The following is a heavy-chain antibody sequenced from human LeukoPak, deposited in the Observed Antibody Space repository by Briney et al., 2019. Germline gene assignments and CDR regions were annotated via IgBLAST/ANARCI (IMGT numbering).Heavy chain of an antibody. CDR1: GGSISSGGYS. J-gene: IGHJ5*02. CDR2: IYHSGST. V-gene: IGHV4-30-2*01. Sequence: PSQTLSLTCAVSGGSISSGGYSWSWIRQPPGKGLEWIGYIYHSGSTYYNPSLKSRVTISLDRFKNQFSLKLSSVTAADTAVYYCARGGGSSSGNCFDPWGQGTLVTVSS. D-gene: IGHD3-22*01. CDR3: ARGGGSSSGNCFDP.